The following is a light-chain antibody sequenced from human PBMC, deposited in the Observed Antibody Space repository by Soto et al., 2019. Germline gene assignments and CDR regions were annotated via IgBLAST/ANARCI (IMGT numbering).Light chain of an antibody. CDR1: QSISSS. CDR3: QQYNTYRA. J-gene: IGKJ1*01. CDR2: STS. Sequence: DIQMTQSPSSLSASVGDRVTIACRASQSISSSVNWYQQKAGKAPNLLIYSTSNLESGLPSRFSGSGSVTDFTLTISSLQPDDFATYYCQQYNTYRAVGQGTKVDI. V-gene: IGKV1-39*01.